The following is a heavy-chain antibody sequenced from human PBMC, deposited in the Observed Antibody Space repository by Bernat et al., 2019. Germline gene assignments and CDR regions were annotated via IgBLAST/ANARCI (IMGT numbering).Heavy chain of an antibody. Sequence: EVQLVESGGGLVQPGRSLRLSCTASGFTFGDYTMSWVRQAPGKGLEWVGCIRSKAHGGTTEYAASVKARFTISRDDSKSIAYLQMNSLKTEDTAVYYCTRGITGELRCDIWGQGTMVTVSS. CDR2: IRSKAHGGTT. V-gene: IGHV3-49*04. D-gene: IGHD7-27*01. CDR1: GFTFGDYT. CDR3: TRGITGELRCDI. J-gene: IGHJ3*02.